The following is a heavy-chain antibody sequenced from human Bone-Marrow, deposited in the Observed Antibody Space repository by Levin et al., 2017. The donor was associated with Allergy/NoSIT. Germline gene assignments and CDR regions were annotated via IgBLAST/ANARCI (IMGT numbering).Heavy chain of an antibody. D-gene: IGHD4-11*01. CDR1: GYSFTSYW. J-gene: IGHJ5*02. CDR2: IYPGDSDT. V-gene: IGHV5-51*01. Sequence: RGESLKISCQGSGYSFTSYWIGWVRQMPGKGLEWMGIIYPGDSDTRYSPSFQGQVTISADKSISTAYLQWSSLKASDTAMYYCARHRRPYEGTVTSWFDPWGQGTLVTVSS. CDR3: ARHRRPYEGTVTSWFDP.